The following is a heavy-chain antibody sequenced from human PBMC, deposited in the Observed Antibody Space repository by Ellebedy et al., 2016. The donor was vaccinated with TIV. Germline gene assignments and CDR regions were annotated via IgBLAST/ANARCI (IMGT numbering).Heavy chain of an antibody. CDR3: ARDESTDSGAHFDA. CDR2: VNATGSGI. D-gene: IGHD1-26*01. J-gene: IGHJ4*02. CDR1: GFTFSNFW. V-gene: IGHV3-74*01. Sequence: GGSLRLXXVVSGFTFSNFWIHWVRQPPGKGLVWVSRVNATGSGIRYADSVKGRFTISRDNAKNTVYLQMNSLRAEDTAVYYCARDESTDSGAHFDAWGQGTLVAVSS.